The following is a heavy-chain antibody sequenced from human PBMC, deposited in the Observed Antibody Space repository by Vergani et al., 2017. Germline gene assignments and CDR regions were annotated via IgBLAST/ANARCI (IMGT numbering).Heavy chain of an antibody. CDR1: GGSFSGYY. V-gene: IGHV4-34*01. J-gene: IGHJ6*02. Sequence: QVQLQQWGVGLLKPSETLSLTCAVYGGSFSGYYWSWIRKPPGKGLEWIGEINHSGSTNYNPSLKSRVTISVDTSKNQFSLKLSSVTAADTAVYYCARGLTVVVVAATRGMDVWGQGTTVTVSS. D-gene: IGHD2-15*01. CDR2: INHSGST. CDR3: ARGLTVVVVAATRGMDV.